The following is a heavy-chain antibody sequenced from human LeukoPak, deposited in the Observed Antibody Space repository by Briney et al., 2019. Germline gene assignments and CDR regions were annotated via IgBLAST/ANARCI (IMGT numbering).Heavy chain of an antibody. CDR1: GLTFIKYW. J-gene: IGHJ1*01. CDR3: ANGYSSGWYFYFQH. D-gene: IGHD6-19*01. CDR2: IKQDGSEK. V-gene: IGHV3-7*01. Sequence: GGALRLSCEASGLTFIKYWMTWVRQAPGKGLEWVANIKQDGSEKNYVDSVKGRFTISRDNAKNSLSLRMNSLSAEDTAVYYCANGYSSGWYFYFQHWGQGSLVSVSS.